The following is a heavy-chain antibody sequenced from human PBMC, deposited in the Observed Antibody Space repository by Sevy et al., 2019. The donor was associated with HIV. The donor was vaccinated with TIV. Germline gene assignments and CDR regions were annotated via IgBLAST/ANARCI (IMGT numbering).Heavy chain of an antibody. CDR1: GFTLNSYW. CDR3: VRAIAADGSF. Sequence: GGSLRLSCVASGFTLNSYWMSWVRQAPGKGLEWVANIKQDGSVKYYVDSVKGRFTISRDNARNSLYLQMNSLRVEDAAVYYCVRAIAADGSFWGQGTLVTVSS. J-gene: IGHJ4*02. CDR2: IKQDGSVK. D-gene: IGHD6-13*01. V-gene: IGHV3-7*01.